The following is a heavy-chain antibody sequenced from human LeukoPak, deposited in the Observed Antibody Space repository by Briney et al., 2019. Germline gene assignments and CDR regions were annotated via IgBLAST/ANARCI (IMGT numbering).Heavy chain of an antibody. CDR3: TRDPYSGSSHNWFDP. V-gene: IGHV1-18*01. Sequence: ASVKVSCKASGYTFTSYGISWVRQAPGQGLEWMGWISAYNGNTKYTLKLQGRVTMTTDTSTSTAYMELTSLRSDDTAVYYCTRDPYSGSSHNWFDPWGQGTLVTVSS. CDR2: ISAYNGNT. D-gene: IGHD1-26*01. CDR1: GYTFTSYG. J-gene: IGHJ5*02.